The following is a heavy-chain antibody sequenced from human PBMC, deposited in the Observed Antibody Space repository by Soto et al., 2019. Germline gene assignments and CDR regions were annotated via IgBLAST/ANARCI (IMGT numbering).Heavy chain of an antibody. CDR2: MNPNSGNT. Sequence: QVQLVRSGAEVKKPGASVKVSCKASGYTFTSYDINWVRQATGQGLEWMGWMNPNSGNTGYAQKFQGRVTMTRNTSISTAYMELSSLRSEDTAVYYCARVASARRDIVVVPAAIRGNWFDPWGQGTLVTVSS. CDR1: GYTFTSYD. D-gene: IGHD2-2*01. CDR3: ARVASARRDIVVVPAAIRGNWFDP. J-gene: IGHJ5*02. V-gene: IGHV1-8*01.